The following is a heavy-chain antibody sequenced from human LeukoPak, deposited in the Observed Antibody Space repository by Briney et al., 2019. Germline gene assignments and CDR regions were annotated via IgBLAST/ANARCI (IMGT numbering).Heavy chain of an antibody. J-gene: IGHJ4*02. CDR1: GFMFSSNW. Sequence: GGSLRLSCAASGFMFSSNWMSWVRLAPGKGLEWVANIKEDGTETYYVDSVKGRFTISRDNAKNSLYLQMNSLRVEDTAVYYCAKEGRGLQTYWGQGTLVTVSS. CDR2: IKEDGTET. CDR3: AKEGRGLQTY. D-gene: IGHD5-24*01. V-gene: IGHV3-7*03.